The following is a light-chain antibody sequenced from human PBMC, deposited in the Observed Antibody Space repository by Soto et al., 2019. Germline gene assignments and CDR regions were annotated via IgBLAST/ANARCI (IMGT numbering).Light chain of an antibody. Sequence: DIQMTQFPSSVSASVGDRVTITCRASQPINSLLAWYQQKPGKAPKLLISRTSRLQSGVPSRFSGSGSGTDFTLTINSLQPEDFATYFCQQAQGFQFTLGPGTKVDVK. CDR1: QPINSL. V-gene: IGKV1-12*01. J-gene: IGKJ3*01. CDR2: RTS. CDR3: QQAQGFQFT.